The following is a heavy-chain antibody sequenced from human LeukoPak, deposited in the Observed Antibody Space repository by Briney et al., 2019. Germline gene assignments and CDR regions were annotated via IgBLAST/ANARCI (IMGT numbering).Heavy chain of an antibody. Sequence: PGGSLRLSCVASGFTFSTYAMNWIRQAPGKGLEWVAYFGSTGTIHYADSMRGRFTISRDNAEMSLFLQMNSLRVDDTAVYYCARSNGLRYFDRWDQGTLVTVSS. CDR3: ARSNGLRYFDR. J-gene: IGHJ4*02. CDR2: FGSTGTI. D-gene: IGHD4-11*01. V-gene: IGHV3-48*03. CDR1: GFTFSTYA.